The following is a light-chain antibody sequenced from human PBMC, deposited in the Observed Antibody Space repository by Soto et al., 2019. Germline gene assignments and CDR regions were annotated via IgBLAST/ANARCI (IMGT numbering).Light chain of an antibody. CDR3: SSYARTVL. J-gene: IGLJ3*02. CDR1: SSDVGSYYL. V-gene: IGLV2-23*01. Sequence: QSALTQPASVSGSPGQSITISCTGTSSDVGSYYLVSWYQQHPGKAPKLIIYEGSKRPSGISNRFSGSKSGNTASLTISGLQDEDEAEYFCSSYARTVLFGGGTKVTVL. CDR2: EGS.